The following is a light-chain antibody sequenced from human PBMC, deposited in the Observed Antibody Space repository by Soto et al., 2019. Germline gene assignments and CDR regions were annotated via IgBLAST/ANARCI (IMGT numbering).Light chain of an antibody. J-gene: IGKJ5*01. V-gene: IGKV1-39*01. Sequence: DIQMTQSPSSLSASVGDRVTSTCRSSQSISIYLNWYQLKPGKAPNLLMYGASYLKSGVPPRFSGSGSGTDFTLTISSLQPEDFAIYYCQQTYTTPEITFGQGTRLDIK. CDR3: QQTYTTPEIT. CDR1: QSISIY. CDR2: GAS.